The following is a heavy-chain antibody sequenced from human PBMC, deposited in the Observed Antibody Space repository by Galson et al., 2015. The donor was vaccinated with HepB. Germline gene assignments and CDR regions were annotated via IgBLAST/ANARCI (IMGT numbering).Heavy chain of an antibody. J-gene: IGHJ6*02. CDR2: ISSSSSYT. CDR3: ARERRIAVAGVYYYYGMDV. Sequence: SLRLSCAASGFTFSDYHMSWIRQAPGKGLEWVSYISSSSSYTNYADSVKGRFTISRDNAKNSLYLQRNSLRAEDTAEYYCARERRIAVAGVYYYYGMDVWGQGTTVTVSS. V-gene: IGHV3-11*06. CDR1: GFTFSDYH. D-gene: IGHD6-19*01.